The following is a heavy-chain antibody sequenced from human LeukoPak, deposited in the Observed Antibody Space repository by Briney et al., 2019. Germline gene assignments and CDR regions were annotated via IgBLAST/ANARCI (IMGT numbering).Heavy chain of an antibody. J-gene: IGHJ3*02. V-gene: IGHV5-51*01. D-gene: IGHD5-12*01. CDR2: FYPANSDR. CDR1: GYSFTNYW. Sequence: GESLKISCKGSGYSFTNYWIGWVRQLPGKGLEWRGIFYPANSDRKYSPSFRGQVNISADKSISTAYLQWRSLKAPDTAMYYCARQANSGYGGIAFDIWGQGTMVTVSS. CDR3: ARQANSGYGGIAFDI.